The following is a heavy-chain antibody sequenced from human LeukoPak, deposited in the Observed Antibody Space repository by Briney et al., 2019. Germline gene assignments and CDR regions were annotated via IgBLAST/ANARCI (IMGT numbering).Heavy chain of an antibody. V-gene: IGHV3-33*01. J-gene: IGHJ4*02. D-gene: IGHD1-26*01. CDR1: GFTFSSYG. Sequence: GGSLRLSCAASGFTFSSYGMHWVRQAPGKGLEWVAVIWYDGSNKYYADSVKGRFTISRDNSKNTLYLQMNSLRAEDTAVYYCAASGSYYRFEYWGQGTLVTVSS. CDR2: IWYDGSNK. CDR3: AASGSYYRFEY.